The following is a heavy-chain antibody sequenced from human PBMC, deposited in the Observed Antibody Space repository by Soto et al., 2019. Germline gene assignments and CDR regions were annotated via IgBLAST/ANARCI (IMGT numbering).Heavy chain of an antibody. V-gene: IGHV3-23*01. J-gene: IGHJ5*02. D-gene: IGHD6-13*01. CDR1: GFTFSSYA. Sequence: GSLRLSCAASGFTFSSYAMSWVRQAPGKGLSLVSAISGSGGSTYYADSVKGRFTISRDNSKNTLYLQMNSLRAEDTAVYYCAKVRRWQQLANWFDPWGQGTLVTVSS. CDR2: ISGSGGST. CDR3: AKVRRWQQLANWFDP.